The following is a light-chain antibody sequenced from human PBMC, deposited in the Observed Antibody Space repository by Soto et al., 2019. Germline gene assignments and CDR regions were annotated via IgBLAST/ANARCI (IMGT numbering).Light chain of an antibody. V-gene: IGLV2-23*01. Sequence: QSALTQPASVSGSPGQSITISCTGTSSDVGSYNLVSWYQQHPGKAPKLMIYEGSKRPSGVSNRFSCSKSGNTASLTISGLQADDEADYYCCSYAGSSSVVFGGGTKLTVL. CDR3: CSYAGSSSVV. J-gene: IGLJ2*01. CDR2: EGS. CDR1: SSDVGSYNL.